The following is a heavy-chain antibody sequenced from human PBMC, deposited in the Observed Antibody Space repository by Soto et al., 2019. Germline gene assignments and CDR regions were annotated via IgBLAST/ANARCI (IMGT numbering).Heavy chain of an antibody. CDR1: GYTFISYD. V-gene: IGHV1-8*01. D-gene: IGHD3-10*01. CDR2: MNPNSGNA. J-gene: IGHJ4*02. CDR3: ARMWVGTMVIDS. Sequence: VQLVQSGTEVKEPGASVKVSCKASGYTFISYDINWVRQASGQGLEWMGWMNPNSGNAGYVQKFQGRVTMTRNTSISTAYMELSSLRSEDTAIYYCARMWVGTMVIDSWGQGTLVTVSS.